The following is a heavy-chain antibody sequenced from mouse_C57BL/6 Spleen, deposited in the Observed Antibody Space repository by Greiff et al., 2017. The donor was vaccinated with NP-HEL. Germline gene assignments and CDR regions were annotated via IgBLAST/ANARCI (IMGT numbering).Heavy chain of an antibody. CDR3: TRIYYGSAMDY. Sequence: QVQLKESGAELVRPGASVTLSCKASGYTFTDYEMHWVKQTPVHGLEWIGAIDPETGGTAYNQKFKGKAILTADKSSSTAYMELRSLTSEDSAVYYCTRIYYGSAMDYWGQGTSVTVSS. V-gene: IGHV1-15*01. CDR1: GYTFTDYE. J-gene: IGHJ4*01. CDR2: IDPETGGT. D-gene: IGHD1-1*01.